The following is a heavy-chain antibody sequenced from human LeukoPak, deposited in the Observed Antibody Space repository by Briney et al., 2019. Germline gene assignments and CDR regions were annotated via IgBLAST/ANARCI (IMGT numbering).Heavy chain of an antibody. Sequence: GGSLRLSSAASGFSVSDKYMSWVRQAPGKGLEWVSVLYTGGNIYYADFVKGRFTISRDNSNNMVFLQMNSLTAEDTALYYCAGGQMFTSGGFDNWGQGALVTVSS. CDR2: LYTGGNI. V-gene: IGHV3-53*01. D-gene: IGHD6-19*01. CDR1: GFSVSDKY. CDR3: AGGQMFTSGGFDN. J-gene: IGHJ4*02.